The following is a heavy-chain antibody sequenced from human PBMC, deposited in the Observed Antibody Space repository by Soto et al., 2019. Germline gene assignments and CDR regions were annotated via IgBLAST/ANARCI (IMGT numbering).Heavy chain of an antibody. CDR2: INHSGST. CDR1: GGSISGYY. CDR3: ARGRRAWYRAFDV. J-gene: IGHJ3*01. V-gene: IGHV4-34*01. D-gene: IGHD6-13*01. Sequence: SETLSLTCTVSGGSISGYYWSWIRQPPGKGLEWIGEINHSGSTNYNPSLKSRVTISVDTSKNQFSLKLSSVTAADTAVYYCARGRRAWYRAFDVWGQGTMVTVSS.